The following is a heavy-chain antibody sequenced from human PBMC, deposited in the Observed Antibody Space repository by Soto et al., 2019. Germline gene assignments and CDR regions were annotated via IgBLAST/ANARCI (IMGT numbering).Heavy chain of an antibody. D-gene: IGHD3-3*01. CDR3: ARWWSGSRQGFDP. V-gene: IGHV4-31*03. CDR1: GGSTSSGGYY. Sequence: PSETLSLTCTVSGGSTSSGGYYWSWIRQHPGKGLEWIGYIYYSGTTYYNPSLKSRVTISVDPSKNQFSLRLSSVTAADTAVYYCARWWSGSRQGFDPWGQGTLVTVSS. CDR2: IYYSGTT. J-gene: IGHJ5*02.